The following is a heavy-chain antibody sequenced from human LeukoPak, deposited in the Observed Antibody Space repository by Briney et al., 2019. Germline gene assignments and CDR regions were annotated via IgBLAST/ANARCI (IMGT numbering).Heavy chain of an antibody. CDR1: GGSIRSSYYY. V-gene: IGHV4-39*01. CDR2: IYDSGST. D-gene: IGHD3-10*01. CDR3: ASAGSSGSSHY. J-gene: IGHJ4*02. Sequence: SETLSLTCTVSGGSIRSSYYYWGWIRQPPGKGLEWIGSIYDSGSTYYNPSLKSRVTISVDTSKNQFSLKLNSVTAAGTAVYYCASAGSSGSSHYWGQGTLVTVSS.